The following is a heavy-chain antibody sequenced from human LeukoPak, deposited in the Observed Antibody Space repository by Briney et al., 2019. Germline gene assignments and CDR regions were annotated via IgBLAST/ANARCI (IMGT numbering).Heavy chain of an antibody. CDR3: ARRKFLGWFDP. J-gene: IGHJ5*02. V-gene: IGHV1-46*01. CDR2: INPSGGST. D-gene: IGHD7-27*01. Sequence: ASVKVSCKASGHTFTSYYMHWVRQAPGQGLEWMGIINPSGGSTSYAQKFQGRVTISRNTSISTAYMELSSLRSDDTAIYYCARRKFLGWFDPWGQGTLVTVSS. CDR1: GHTFTSYY.